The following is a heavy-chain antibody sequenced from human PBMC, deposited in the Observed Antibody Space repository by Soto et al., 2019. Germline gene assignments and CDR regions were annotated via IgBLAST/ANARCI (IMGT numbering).Heavy chain of an antibody. D-gene: IGHD6-13*01. Sequence: EVQLLDSGGGLVQPGGSLRLSCAASGFTFSSYAMNWVRQAPGKGLEWVSVISGSGDSTYYADSVKGRFTISRDNSKNTLYLQMNSLRTEDTAVYYCARRGTGTYFDSWGQGTLVTVSS. CDR1: GFTFSSYA. V-gene: IGHV3-23*01. J-gene: IGHJ4*02. CDR3: ARRGTGTYFDS. CDR2: ISGSGDST.